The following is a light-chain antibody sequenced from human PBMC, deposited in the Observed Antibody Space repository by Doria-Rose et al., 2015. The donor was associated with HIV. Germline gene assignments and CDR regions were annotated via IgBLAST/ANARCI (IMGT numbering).Light chain of an antibody. J-gene: IGKJ1*01. CDR2: DGS. CDR3: HQYGTSWT. Sequence: EIVMTQSPGTLSLSPGEGATLSCRASQSFNSTYLAWYQQKPGQAPSLLIYDGSTRATGIPDRFSASGSGTDFTLTINRLEPEDFALYYCHQYGTSWTFGQGTKVEI. CDR1: QSFNSTY. V-gene: IGKV3-20*01.